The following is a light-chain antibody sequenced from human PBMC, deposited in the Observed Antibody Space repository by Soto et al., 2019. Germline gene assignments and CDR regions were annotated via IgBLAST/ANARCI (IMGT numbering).Light chain of an antibody. Sequence: EIVMTQSPATLSVSPGERATLSCRASQNIRSNLAWYQQIPGRAPRLLIHGASTRATGIPARFSGSGSGTEFTLTISGLQSEDYAVYYCQQYNNWPPWTFGQGTKVEI. J-gene: IGKJ1*01. CDR2: GAS. V-gene: IGKV3-15*01. CDR1: QNIRSN. CDR3: QQYNNWPPWT.